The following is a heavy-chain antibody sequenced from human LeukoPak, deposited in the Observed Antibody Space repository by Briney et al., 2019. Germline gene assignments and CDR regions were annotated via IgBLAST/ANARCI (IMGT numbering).Heavy chain of an antibody. Sequence: ASVKVSCKAPGYTFTSYDINWVRQATGQGLEWMGWMNPNSGNTGYAQKFQGRVTITRNTSISTAYMELSSLRSEDTAVYYCARSYSSSSPWFDPWGQGTLVTVSS. CDR1: GYTFTSYD. J-gene: IGHJ5*02. CDR2: MNPNSGNT. D-gene: IGHD6-6*01. CDR3: ARSYSSSSPWFDP. V-gene: IGHV1-8*03.